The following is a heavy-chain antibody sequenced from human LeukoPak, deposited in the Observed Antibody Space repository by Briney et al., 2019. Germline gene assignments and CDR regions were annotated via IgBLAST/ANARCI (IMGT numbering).Heavy chain of an antibody. V-gene: IGHV3-72*01. D-gene: IGHD4-11*01. CDR2: IRNKPHSYTT. CDR3: TRVRHSDYFDP. Sequence: GGSLRLSCAASGFTFSDAYMDWVRQAPGKGLQWVGRIRNKPHSYTTDYAASVKGRFTISRDDSKNSLFLQMNSLKTEGTAVYYCTRVRHSDYFDPWGLGTLVTVSS. CDR1: GFTFSDAY. J-gene: IGHJ4*02.